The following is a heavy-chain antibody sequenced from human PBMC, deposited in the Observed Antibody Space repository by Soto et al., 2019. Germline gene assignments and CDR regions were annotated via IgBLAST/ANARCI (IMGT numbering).Heavy chain of an antibody. CDR1: GYTFTSYG. D-gene: IGHD2-2*01. Sequence: ASVKVSCKASGYTFTSYGISWVRQAPGQGLEWMGWISAYNGNTNYAQKLQGRVTMTTDTSTSTAYMELRSLMSEDTAIYFCARGFCGATTCYPGFFDFWGPGTQVTVSS. V-gene: IGHV1-18*01. J-gene: IGHJ4*02. CDR2: ISAYNGNT. CDR3: ARGFCGATTCYPGFFDF.